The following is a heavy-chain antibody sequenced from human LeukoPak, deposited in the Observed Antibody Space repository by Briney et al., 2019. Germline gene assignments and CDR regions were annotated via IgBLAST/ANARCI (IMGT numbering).Heavy chain of an antibody. CDR1: GFLFSSYE. Sequence: GGSLRLSCAASGFLFSSYEMDWVRQAPGKGLEWVSYISTSGGTIYYADSVKGRFTVSRDNAKNSLYLQMNSLRAEDTAVYYCARDSYYGGTQDYWGQGTLVTVSS. CDR2: ISTSGGTI. V-gene: IGHV3-48*03. D-gene: IGHD4-23*01. J-gene: IGHJ4*02. CDR3: ARDSYYGGTQDY.